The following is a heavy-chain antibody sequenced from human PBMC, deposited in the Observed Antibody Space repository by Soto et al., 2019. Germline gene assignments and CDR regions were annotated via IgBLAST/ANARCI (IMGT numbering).Heavy chain of an antibody. D-gene: IGHD1-7*01. V-gene: IGHV4-59*02. Sequence: QVQLQQSGPGLVRPSETLSLSCSVSGASVSSYYWSWVRQLPGKGLEWIGYIYYIGAYNYNPSLKSRVTISVDTSKNQFSLKLTSVTAADTAVYYCARTPETRDWLDPWGQGTLVTVSS. CDR3: ARTPETRDWLDP. CDR2: IYYIGAY. CDR1: GASVSSYY. J-gene: IGHJ5*02.